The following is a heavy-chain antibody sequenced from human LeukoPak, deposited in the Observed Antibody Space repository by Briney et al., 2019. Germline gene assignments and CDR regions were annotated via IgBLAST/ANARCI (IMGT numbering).Heavy chain of an antibody. J-gene: IGHJ4*02. D-gene: IGHD1/OR15-1a*01. Sequence: GGSLRLSCAASGFIFTRNAMHWVRQAPGKGLEWVAFIRFDGSNTYYSDSVKGRFTISRDNPKSTLSLQMSSLRAEDTAVYYCVGTLDFEYWGQGTLVTVSS. V-gene: IGHV3-30*02. CDR1: GFIFTRNA. CDR2: IRFDGSNT. CDR3: VGTLDFEY.